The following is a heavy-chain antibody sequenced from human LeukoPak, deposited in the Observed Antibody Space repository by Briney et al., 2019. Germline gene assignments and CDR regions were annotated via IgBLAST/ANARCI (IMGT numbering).Heavy chain of an antibody. Sequence: GGSLRLSCAASGFTFSSYSMNWVRQAPGKGLEWVSSISSSSNYIYYADSVKGRVTISRDNANNTLYLQRNSLRAEDTAVYYSARDSSRSWYDYYYIDVWGKGTTFSVSS. V-gene: IGHV3-21*01. CDR1: GFTFSSYS. J-gene: IGHJ6*03. CDR3: ARDSSRSWYDYYYIDV. D-gene: IGHD6-13*01. CDR2: ISSSSNYI.